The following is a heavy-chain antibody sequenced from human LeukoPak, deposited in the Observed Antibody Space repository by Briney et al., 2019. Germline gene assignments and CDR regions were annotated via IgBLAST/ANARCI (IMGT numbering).Heavy chain of an antibody. CDR3: ARDGYGTSVGPPSDAFDI. CDR2: ISYDGSNK. Sequence: GGSLRLSCAASGFTFSSYAMHWVRQAPGKGLEWVAVISYDGSNKYYADSVRGRFTISRDNSKNTLYLQMNSLRAEDTAVYYCARDGYGTSVGPPSDAFDIWGQGTMVTVSS. D-gene: IGHD5-12*01. J-gene: IGHJ3*02. CDR1: GFTFSSYA. V-gene: IGHV3-30*04.